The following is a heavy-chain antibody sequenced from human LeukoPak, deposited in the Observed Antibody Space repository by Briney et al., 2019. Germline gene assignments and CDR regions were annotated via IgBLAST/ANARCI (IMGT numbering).Heavy chain of an antibody. Sequence: ASVKVSCKASGYTFTSYYMHWVRQAPGQGLEWMGIINPSGGSTSYAQKFQGGVTMTRDTSTSTVYMELSSLRSEDTAVYYCARDTYYYDSSGSPFGYWGQGTLVTVSS. J-gene: IGHJ4*02. V-gene: IGHV1-46*01. D-gene: IGHD3-22*01. CDR2: INPSGGST. CDR3: ARDTYYYDSSGSPFGY. CDR1: GYTFTSYY.